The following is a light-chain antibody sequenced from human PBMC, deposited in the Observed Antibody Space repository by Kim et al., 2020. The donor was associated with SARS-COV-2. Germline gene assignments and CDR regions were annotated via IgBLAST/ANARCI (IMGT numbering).Light chain of an antibody. J-gene: IGKJ1*01. CDR1: QNIASY. CDR3: QQGYSPPGT. Sequence: DIQMTQSPSSLSSSVGDRATITCRASQNIASYVNWFQQKPGKAPKLLIYASTSLQSGVPSRFRGSGSGTGFTLTITSVQPEDSGTYYCQQGYSPPGTFGQGTKVDIK. CDR2: AST. V-gene: IGKV1-39*01.